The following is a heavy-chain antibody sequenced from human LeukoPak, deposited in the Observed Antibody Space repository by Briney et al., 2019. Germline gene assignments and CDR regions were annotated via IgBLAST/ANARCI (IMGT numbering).Heavy chain of an antibody. CDR2: ISGSGGST. V-gene: IGHV3-23*01. J-gene: IGHJ4*02. D-gene: IGHD3-22*01. CDR1: GGTFSSYA. CDR3: AKQGYYDSSGYYGSNFDY. Sequence: GASVKVSCKASGGTFSSYAMSWVRQAPGKGLEWVSAISGSGGSTYYADSVKGRFTISRDNSKNTLYLQMNSLRAEDTAVYYCAKQGYYDSSGYYGSNFDYWGQGTLVTVSS.